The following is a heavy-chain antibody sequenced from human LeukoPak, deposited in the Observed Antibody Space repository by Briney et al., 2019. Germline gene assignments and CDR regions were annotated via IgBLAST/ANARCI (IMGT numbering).Heavy chain of an antibody. CDR3: ARDSMVRGVITNIDWFDP. D-gene: IGHD3-10*01. J-gene: IGHJ5*02. Sequence: GGSLRLSCAASGFTFSSYSMNWVRQAPGKGLEWVSSISSSSSYIYYADSVKGRFTISRDNAKNSLYLQMNSLRAEDTAVYYCARDSMVRGVITNIDWFDPWGHGTLVTVSS. CDR1: GFTFSSYS. CDR2: ISSSSSYI. V-gene: IGHV3-21*01.